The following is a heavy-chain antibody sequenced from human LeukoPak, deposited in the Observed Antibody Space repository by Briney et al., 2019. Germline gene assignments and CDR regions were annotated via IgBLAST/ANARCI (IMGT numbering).Heavy chain of an antibody. D-gene: IGHD4-23*01. CDR1: GYTLTELS. V-gene: IGHV1-24*01. CDR3: ATVVIGTTTVGYYFDY. CDR2: FDPEDGET. J-gene: IGHJ4*02. Sequence: GASVKVSCKVSGYTLTELSMRWVRQAPGKGLEWMGGFDPEDGETIYAQKFQGRVTMTEDTSTDTAYMELSSLRSEDTAVYYCATVVIGTTTVGYYFDYWGQGTLVTVSS.